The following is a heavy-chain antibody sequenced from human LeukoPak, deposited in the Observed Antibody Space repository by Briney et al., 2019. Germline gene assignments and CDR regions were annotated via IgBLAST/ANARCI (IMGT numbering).Heavy chain of an antibody. Sequence: PSETLSLTCTVSGGSISSYYWSWIRQPPGKGLEWIGYIYTSGSTNYNPSLKSRVTISVDTSKNQFSLKLSSVTAADTAVYYCARQWGSGWYGEGWFDPWGQGTLVTVSS. V-gene: IGHV4-4*09. J-gene: IGHJ5*02. CDR3: ARQWGSGWYGEGWFDP. D-gene: IGHD6-19*01. CDR1: GGSISSYY. CDR2: IYTSGST.